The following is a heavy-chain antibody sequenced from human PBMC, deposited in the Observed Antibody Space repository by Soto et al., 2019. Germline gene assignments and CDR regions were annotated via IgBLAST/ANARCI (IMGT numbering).Heavy chain of an antibody. D-gene: IGHD6-6*01. V-gene: IGHV4-39*06. CDR1: GGSISSSRCH. Sequence: SETLSLTCTVSGGSISSSRCHWGWIRQPPGKGLEWIASIKYSGTTFYNPSLKSRVTLSVDTSKNQFALKLSSVTAADTAVYYCARGSSIAGLYYGMDVWGQGTTVTVSS. J-gene: IGHJ6*02. CDR2: IKYSGTT. CDR3: ARGSSIAGLYYGMDV.